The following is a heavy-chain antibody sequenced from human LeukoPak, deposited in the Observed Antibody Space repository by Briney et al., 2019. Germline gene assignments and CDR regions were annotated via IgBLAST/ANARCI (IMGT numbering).Heavy chain of an antibody. V-gene: IGHV3-48*03. J-gene: IGHJ6*04. CDR3: AELGITMIGGV. Sequence: GGSLRLSCTASGFTFGDYVMSWVRQAPGKGLGWVSYISNTSSTIYYADSVKGRFTISRDNAKNSLYLQMNSLRAEDTAVYYCAELGITMIGGVWGKGTTVTISS. CDR1: GFTFGDYV. CDR2: ISNTSSTI. D-gene: IGHD3-10*02.